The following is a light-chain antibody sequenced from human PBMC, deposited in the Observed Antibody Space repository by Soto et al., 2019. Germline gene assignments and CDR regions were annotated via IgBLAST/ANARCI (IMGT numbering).Light chain of an antibody. J-gene: IGKJ1*01. V-gene: IGKV1-5*03. CDR1: QSISSW. Sequence: EIQMTQSPSTLAASLGDRVTITCRSSQSISSWMAWYQQKPGKAPKLLIYTASYLESGVPSRFSGSGSGIELTITISSLQPYDFATYYCQQYHSWTFGQGTKVDIK. CDR3: QQYHSWT. CDR2: TAS.